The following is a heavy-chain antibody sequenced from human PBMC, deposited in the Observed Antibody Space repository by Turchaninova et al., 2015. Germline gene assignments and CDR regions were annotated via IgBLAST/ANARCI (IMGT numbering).Heavy chain of an antibody. J-gene: IGHJ5*02. V-gene: IGHV4-30-4*01. D-gene: IGHD2-21*02. CDR3: ARVVVTATPEFDP. Sequence: QVPLQESGPGLVKPSQTPSLTCTGAGGAIRSGDFYWSWIRQPPGKCLDWIGYIYYIGSTYYNPSLKSRVTISVDTSKNQFSLKLSSVTAADTAVYYCARVVVTATPEFDPWGQGTLVTVSP. CDR1: GGAIRSGDFY. CDR2: IYYIGST.